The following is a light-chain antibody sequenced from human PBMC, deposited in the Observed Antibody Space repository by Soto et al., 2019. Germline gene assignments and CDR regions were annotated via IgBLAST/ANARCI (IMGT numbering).Light chain of an antibody. V-gene: IGKV1-9*01. CDR3: QQYNSYWT. CDR1: QGISSY. CDR2: DAS. J-gene: IGKJ1*01. Sequence: IQLTQSPSSLSASVGDRVTITCRASQGISSYLGWYQQKPGKAPNLLIYDASTLHSGVPSRFSGGGSGTEFTLTISSLQPDDFATYYCQQYNSYWTFGQGTKVDIK.